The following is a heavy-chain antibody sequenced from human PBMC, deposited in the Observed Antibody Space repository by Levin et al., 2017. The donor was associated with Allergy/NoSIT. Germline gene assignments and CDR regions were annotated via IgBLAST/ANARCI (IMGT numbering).Heavy chain of an antibody. J-gene: IGHJ5*02. D-gene: IGHD3-10*01. CDR2: ISYDGRNK. Sequence: GGSLRLSCAASGFTFRTYSMHWVRQAPGKGMEWVAAISYDGRNKYHADSVKGRFTISRDNSKNTLYLEMNSLRPEDTAVYHCAREYYGSGSDGFVRWFDHWGQGTLVTVSS. CDR1: GFTFRTYS. V-gene: IGHV3-30*04. CDR3: AREYYGSGSDGFVRWFDH.